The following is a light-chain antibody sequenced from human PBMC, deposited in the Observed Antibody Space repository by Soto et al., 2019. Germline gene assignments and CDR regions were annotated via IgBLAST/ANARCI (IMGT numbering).Light chain of an antibody. CDR3: TSWTSDTTWV. V-gene: IGLV2-14*01. CDR1: SSDVGGYNR. CDR2: EVT. J-gene: IGLJ3*02. Sequence: QSALTQPASVSGSPGQSITISCTGTSSDVGGYNRVSWYQHHPGKAPKLIIYEVTNGPSGVSNRFSGSKSGYTASLTISGLQAEDEADYYCTSWTSDTTWVFGGGTKRTVL.